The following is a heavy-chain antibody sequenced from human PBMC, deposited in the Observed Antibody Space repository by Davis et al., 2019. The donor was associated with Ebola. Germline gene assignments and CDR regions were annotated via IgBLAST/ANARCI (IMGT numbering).Heavy chain of an antibody. CDR3: AREVRYYYGMDV. V-gene: IGHV3-30*02. D-gene: IGHD4-11*01. CDR1: GVTSSRYG. CDR2: IRSEATSQ. Sequence: GGSLRLSCEASGVTSSRYGMHWVRQAPGNGLAWVAFIRSEATSQDYGKSVQGRFFISRDDSKNTLYLQMNSLRVDDTAVYYCAREVRYYYGMDVWGQGTTVTVSS. J-gene: IGHJ6*02.